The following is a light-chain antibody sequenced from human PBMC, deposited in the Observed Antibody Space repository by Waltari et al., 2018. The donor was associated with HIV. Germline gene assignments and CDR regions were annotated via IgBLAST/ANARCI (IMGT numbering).Light chain of an antibody. CDR1: SSDVGYYKH. Sequence: QSALTQPPSASGSPGQSVTISCTGTSSDVGYYKHVSWYQHHPGKAPKLIIYDVNTRPSGVPQRFSGSKSGHTASLTVSGLQPEDEGDYFCCSLAARNTLIFGGGTKLTV. V-gene: IGLV2-8*01. CDR3: CSLAARNTLI. J-gene: IGLJ2*01. CDR2: DVN.